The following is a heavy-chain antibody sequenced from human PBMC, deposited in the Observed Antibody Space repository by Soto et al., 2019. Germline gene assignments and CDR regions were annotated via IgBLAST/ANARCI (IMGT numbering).Heavy chain of an antibody. CDR2: INPGNGDT. Sequence: QVPLVQSGAEVKKPGASVKISCKASGYIFTNYAIHWVRQAPGQSLEWMGWINPGNGDTKYSQKFQGRVTITRDTSASTAYMEVSSLRSEDTALYYCAREQVVVATTPHWYFDLWGRATLVTVSS. D-gene: IGHD2-15*01. J-gene: IGHJ2*01. V-gene: IGHV1-3*01. CDR3: AREQVVVATTPHWYFDL. CDR1: GYIFTNYA.